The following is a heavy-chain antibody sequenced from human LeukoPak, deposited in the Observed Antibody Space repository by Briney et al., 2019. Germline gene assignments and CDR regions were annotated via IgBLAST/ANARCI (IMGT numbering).Heavy chain of an antibody. CDR2: ISSSSSYI. D-gene: IGHD2-2*01. V-gene: IGHV3-21*01. CDR3: ARDFVVPAAGWSAFDI. CDR1: GFTFSSYS. J-gene: IGHJ3*02. Sequence: PGGSLRLSCAASGFTFSSYSMNWVRQAPGKGLEWVSSISSSSSYIYYADSMKGRFTISRDNAKNSLYLQMNSLRAEDTAVYYCARDFVVPAAGWSAFDIWGQGTMVTVSS.